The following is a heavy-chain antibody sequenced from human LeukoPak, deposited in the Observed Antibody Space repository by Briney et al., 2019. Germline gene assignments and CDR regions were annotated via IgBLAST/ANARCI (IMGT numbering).Heavy chain of an antibody. CDR2: MTPNSGNT. Sequence: GASVKVSCKASGYTFITHDINWVRQATGQGLEWMAWMTPNSGNTGYAQKFQGRVTVTRSTSISTAYMELSSLRSEDTAVYYCTRGDYWGQGTLVTVSS. CDR1: GYTFITHD. J-gene: IGHJ4*02. CDR3: TRGDY. V-gene: IGHV1-8*01.